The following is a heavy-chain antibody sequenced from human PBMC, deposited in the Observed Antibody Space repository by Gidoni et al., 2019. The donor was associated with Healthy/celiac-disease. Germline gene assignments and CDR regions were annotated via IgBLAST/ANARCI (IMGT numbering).Heavy chain of an antibody. J-gene: IGHJ4*02. CDR3: ARGQNKPKASVRQQLYFDD. D-gene: IGHD6-13*01. V-gene: IGHV4-34*01. CDR2: INHSGST. CDR1: GGSFSGYY. Sequence: QVQLQQWGAGLLKPSETLSLTCAVYGGSFSGYYWSWIRQPPGKGREWIGEINHSGSTNYNPSLKSRVTRSVETAKNQFSRKLSSVTAADTAVYYGARGQNKPKASVRQQLYFDDWGQGTLVTVSS.